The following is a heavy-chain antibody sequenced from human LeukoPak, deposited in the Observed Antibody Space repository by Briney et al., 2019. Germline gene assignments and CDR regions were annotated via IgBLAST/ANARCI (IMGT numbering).Heavy chain of an antibody. CDR3: AKSLRVLRFLEWLLYFDY. J-gene: IGHJ4*02. D-gene: IGHD3-3*01. V-gene: IGHV3-23*01. CDR1: GFTFSSYA. CDR2: ISGSGGST. Sequence: GASLRLSCAASGFTFSSYAMSWVRQAPGKGLEWVSAISGSGGSTYYADSVKGRFTIPRDNSKNTLYLQMNSLRAEDTAVYCCAKSLRVLRFLEWLLYFDYWGQGTLVTVSS.